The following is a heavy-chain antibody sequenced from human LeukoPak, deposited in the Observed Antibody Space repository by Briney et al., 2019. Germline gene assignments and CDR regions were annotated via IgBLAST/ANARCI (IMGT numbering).Heavy chain of an antibody. Sequence: SVTVSCKASGGTFSSYAISWVRQAPGQGLEWMGGIIPIFGTANYAQKFQGRVTITADESTSTAYMELSSLRSEDTAVYYCARGDWNDETPLDYWGQGTLVTVSS. CDR3: ARGDWNDETPLDY. V-gene: IGHV1-69*13. CDR1: GGTFSSYA. D-gene: IGHD1-1*01. CDR2: IIPIFGTA. J-gene: IGHJ4*02.